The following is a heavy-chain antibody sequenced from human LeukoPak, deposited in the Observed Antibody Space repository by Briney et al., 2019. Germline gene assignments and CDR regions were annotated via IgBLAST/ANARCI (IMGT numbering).Heavy chain of an antibody. CDR2: ISYNGRNN. D-gene: IGHD1-26*01. CDR3: ARPEWELEFDY. V-gene: IGHV3-30*03. Sequence: GGSLRLSCAASGFTFYSYGMHWVRQAPGKGLEWVALISYNGRNNYYADSVKGRFTISRDNAKNSLYLQMNSLRAEDTSVYYCARPEWELEFDYWGQGTLVTVSS. CDR1: GFTFYSYG. J-gene: IGHJ4*02.